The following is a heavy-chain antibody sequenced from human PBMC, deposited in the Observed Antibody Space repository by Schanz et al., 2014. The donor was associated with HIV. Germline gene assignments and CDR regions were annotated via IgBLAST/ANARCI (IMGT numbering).Heavy chain of an antibody. CDR1: GFTFTSYG. J-gene: IGHJ6*02. CDR2: ISYDGKNQ. CDR3: ARVANWDYYGMDV. V-gene: IGHV3-30*03. Sequence: QVQLVESGGAVVQPGKSLTLACAASGFTFTSYGMHWVRQAPGKGLEWVAVISYDGKNQYYADSVKGRFTISRDNSRNTLYLQMNSLRGEDAALYYCARVANWDYYGMDVWGRGTTVTVSS. D-gene: IGHD3-16*01.